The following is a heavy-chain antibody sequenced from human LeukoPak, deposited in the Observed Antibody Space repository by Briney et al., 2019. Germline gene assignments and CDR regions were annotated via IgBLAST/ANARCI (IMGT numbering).Heavy chain of an antibody. V-gene: IGHV4-59*01. CDR3: AREPGYSYLHAFDI. CDR1: GGSISSYY. D-gene: IGHD5-18*01. J-gene: IGHJ3*02. CDR2: IYYSGST. Sequence: PSETLSLTCTVSGGSISSYYWSWIRQPPGKGLEWIGYIYYSGSTNYNPSLKSRVTISVDTSKNHFSLKLSSVTAADTAVYYCAREPGYSYLHAFDIWGQGTMVTVSS.